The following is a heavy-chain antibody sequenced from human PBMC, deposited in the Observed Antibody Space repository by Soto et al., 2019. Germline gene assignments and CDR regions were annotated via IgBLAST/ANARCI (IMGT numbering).Heavy chain of an antibody. Sequence: AGGSLRLSCAASGFTFSSYSMNWVRQAPGKGLEWVSSISSSSSYIYYADSVKGRFTISRDNAKNSLYLQMNSLRAEDTAVYYCARLSDSRITMIVVALDAFDIWGQGTMVTVSS. J-gene: IGHJ3*02. V-gene: IGHV3-21*01. CDR1: GFTFSSYS. D-gene: IGHD3-22*01. CDR3: ARLSDSRITMIVVALDAFDI. CDR2: ISSSSSYI.